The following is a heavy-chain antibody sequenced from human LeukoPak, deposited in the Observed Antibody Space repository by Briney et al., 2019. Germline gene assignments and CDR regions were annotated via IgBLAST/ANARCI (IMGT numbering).Heavy chain of an antibody. CDR3: ARGIVGADFDY. V-gene: IGHV1-2*02. J-gene: IGHJ4*02. D-gene: IGHD1-26*01. CDR2: INPNSGGT. CDR1: GYTFTGYY. Sequence: ASVKVSCKASGYTFTGYYMHWVRQAPGQGLEWMGWINPNSGGTNYAQKFQGRVTMTRDTSISTVYMEMSRLRYDDTAVYYCARGIVGADFDYWGQGTLVTVFS.